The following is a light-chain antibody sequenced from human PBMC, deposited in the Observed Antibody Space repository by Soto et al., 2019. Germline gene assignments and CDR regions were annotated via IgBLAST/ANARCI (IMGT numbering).Light chain of an antibody. CDR1: SSSIGTNT. CDR3: EAWDGSLNVVL. V-gene: IGLV1-44*01. CDR2: SND. J-gene: IGLJ2*01. Sequence: QSALTQPPSASGTPGQRVTISCSGSSSSIGTNTVNWYQHLPGSAPKLLIYSNDQRPSGVPARFSGSKSGTSASLAISGLQPDDEADYYCEAWDGSLNVVLFGGGTKLTVL.